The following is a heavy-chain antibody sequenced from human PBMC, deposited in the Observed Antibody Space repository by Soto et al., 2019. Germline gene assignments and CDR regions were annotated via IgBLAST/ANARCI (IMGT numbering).Heavy chain of an antibody. CDR3: ARVGDYDFWSGYPPFDY. V-gene: IGHV4-59*01. CDR1: GGSISSYY. CDR2: IYYSGST. Sequence: SETLSLTCTVSGGSISSYYWSWIRQPPGKGLEWIGYIYYSGSTNYNPSLKSRVTISVDTSKNQFSLKLSSVTAADTAVYYCARVGDYDFWSGYPPFDYWGQGTLVTVSS. D-gene: IGHD3-3*01. J-gene: IGHJ4*02.